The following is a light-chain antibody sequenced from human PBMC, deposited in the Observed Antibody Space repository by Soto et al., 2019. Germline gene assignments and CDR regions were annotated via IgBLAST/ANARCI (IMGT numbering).Light chain of an antibody. J-gene: IGKJ4*01. Sequence: DIVMTQSPDSLAVSLGERATLHCKSSQTVFYGINKKNYLAWYQHKPGQPPKLLIYWASTRESGVPDRFSGSGSGTDFTLTINSLQAEDVAVYYCQQSYSPPLTFGGGTKVDIK. CDR1: QTVFYGINKKNY. CDR3: QQSYSPPLT. CDR2: WAS. V-gene: IGKV4-1*01.